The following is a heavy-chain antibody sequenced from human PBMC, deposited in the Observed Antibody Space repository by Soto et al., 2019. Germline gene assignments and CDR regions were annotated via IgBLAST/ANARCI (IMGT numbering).Heavy chain of an antibody. CDR2: IWYDGSNK. Sequence: GGSLRLSCAASGFIFNEYGMHWVRQAPGKGLEWVAVIWYDGSNKYYADSVKGRFTISRDNSKNTMSLQMNSLRAEDTAVYYCARWGCSGTNCNLNQRSYDFWGQGTLVTVSS. CDR3: ARWGCSGTNCNLNQRSYDF. CDR1: GFIFNEYG. V-gene: IGHV3-33*03. J-gene: IGHJ4*02. D-gene: IGHD2-15*01.